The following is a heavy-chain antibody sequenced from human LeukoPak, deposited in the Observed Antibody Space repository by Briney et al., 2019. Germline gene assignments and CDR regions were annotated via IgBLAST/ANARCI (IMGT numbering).Heavy chain of an antibody. CDR1: GFTFSSYE. V-gene: IGHV3-48*03. Sequence: GGSLRLSCAASGFTFSSYEMHWVRQAPGKGLGWVSYISSGDTTIYYADSVKGRFTISRDNAKNSLYLQMNSLRAEDTAIYYCARDVGCSGGSCYSHFDYWGQGTLVTVSS. CDR2: ISSGDTTI. CDR3: ARDVGCSGGSCYSHFDY. J-gene: IGHJ4*02. D-gene: IGHD2-15*01.